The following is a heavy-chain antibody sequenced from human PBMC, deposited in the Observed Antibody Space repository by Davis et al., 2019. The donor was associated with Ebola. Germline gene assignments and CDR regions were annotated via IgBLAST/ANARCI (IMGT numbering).Heavy chain of an antibody. CDR2: ISYDGSNK. CDR3: ARRTTPDV. CDR1: GFTFSSYA. J-gene: IGHJ6*04. Sequence: GESLKISCAASGFTFSSYAMHWVRQAPGKGPEWVAVISYDGSNKYYADSVKGRFTISRDNSKNTLYLQMNSLRAEDTDVYYCARRTTPDVWGKGTTVTVSS. D-gene: IGHD1-7*01. V-gene: IGHV3-30-3*01.